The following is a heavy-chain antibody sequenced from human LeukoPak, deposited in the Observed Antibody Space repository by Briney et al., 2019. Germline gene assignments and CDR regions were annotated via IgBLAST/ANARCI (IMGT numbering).Heavy chain of an antibody. CDR2: ISGSAHKI. J-gene: IGHJ4*02. Sequence: GGSLRLSCVVSGFTFSDYAMSWVRQAPEKGLDWVSVISGSAHKIRYADSVKGRYTISRDNSENTVYLQMNNLRAEDTALYYCAGRPTGYSSGYVYWGQGALVTVSS. V-gene: IGHV3-23*01. CDR1: GFTFSDYA. CDR3: AGRPTGYSSGYVY. D-gene: IGHD5-18*01.